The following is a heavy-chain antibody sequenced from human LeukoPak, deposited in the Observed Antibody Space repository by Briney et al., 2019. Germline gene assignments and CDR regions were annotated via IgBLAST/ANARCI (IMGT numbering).Heavy chain of an antibody. J-gene: IGHJ4*02. V-gene: IGHV3-21*01. Sequence: PGGSLRLSCAASGFTFNTYTMNWVRQAPGKGLEWVSSISSSSSYIYYADSVKGRFTISRDNAKNSLYLQMNSLRAEDTAVYYCAREKDYYDSSGYYDRQPNFDYWGQGTLVTVSS. CDR3: AREKDYYDSSGYYDRQPNFDY. CDR2: ISSSSSYI. D-gene: IGHD3-22*01. CDR1: GFTFNTYT.